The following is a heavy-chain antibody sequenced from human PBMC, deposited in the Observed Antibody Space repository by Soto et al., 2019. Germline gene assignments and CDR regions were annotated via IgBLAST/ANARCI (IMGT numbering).Heavy chain of an antibody. D-gene: IGHD6-6*01. V-gene: IGHV1-8*01. CDR1: GYTFTSYD. J-gene: IGHJ6*02. Sequence: ASVKVSCKASGYTFTSYDINWVRQATGQGLEWMGWMNPNSGNTGYAQKFQGRVTMTRNTSISTAYMELSSLRSEDTAVYYCARAEYSSSSVSRYYGMDVWGQGTTVTVSS. CDR2: MNPNSGNT. CDR3: ARAEYSSSSVSRYYGMDV.